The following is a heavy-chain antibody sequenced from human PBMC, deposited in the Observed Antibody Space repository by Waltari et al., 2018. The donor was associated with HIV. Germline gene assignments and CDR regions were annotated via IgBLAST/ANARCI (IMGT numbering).Heavy chain of an antibody. J-gene: IGHJ5*02. CDR2: IYHSGST. Sequence: QVQLQESGPGLVKPSGTLSLTCAVSGGSISSSNWWSWVRQPPGKGLEWIGEIYHSGSTNYNPSLKSRVTISVDKSKNQFSLKLSSVTAADTAVYYCARWAYDFWSGYYTKSWFDPWGQGTLVTVSS. D-gene: IGHD3-3*01. V-gene: IGHV4-4*02. CDR1: GGSISSSNW. CDR3: ARWAYDFWSGYYTKSWFDP.